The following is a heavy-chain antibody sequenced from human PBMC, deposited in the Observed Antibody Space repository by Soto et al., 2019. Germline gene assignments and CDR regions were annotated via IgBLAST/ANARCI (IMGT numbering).Heavy chain of an antibody. J-gene: IGHJ4*02. CDR3: ARHPREDSSGWPLSFDY. CDR1: GGSISSGGYY. V-gene: IGHV4-31*03. Sequence: SETLSLTCTVSGGSISSGGYYWSWIRQHPGKGLEWIGYIYYSGSTYYNPSLKSRVTISVDTSKNQFSLKLSSVTAADTAVYYCARHPREDSSGWPLSFDYWGQGTLVTVSS. D-gene: IGHD6-19*01. CDR2: IYYSGST.